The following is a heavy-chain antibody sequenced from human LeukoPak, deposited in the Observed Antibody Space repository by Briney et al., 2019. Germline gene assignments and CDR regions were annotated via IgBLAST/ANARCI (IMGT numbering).Heavy chain of an antibody. J-gene: IGHJ6*02. Sequence: PGGSLRLSCAASGFTFSSYSMNWVRQAPGKGLEWVSSISSSSCYIYYADSVKGRFTISRDNAKNSLYLQMNSLRAEDTAVYYCAREGYYYGSGTSGYYYGMDVWGQGTTVTVSS. CDR3: AREGYYYGSGTSGYYYGMDV. CDR1: GFTFSSYS. CDR2: ISSSSCYI. D-gene: IGHD3-10*01. V-gene: IGHV3-21*01.